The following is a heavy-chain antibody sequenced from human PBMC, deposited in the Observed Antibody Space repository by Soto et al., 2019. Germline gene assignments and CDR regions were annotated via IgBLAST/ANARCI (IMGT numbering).Heavy chain of an antibody. CDR1: GGSISSYY. V-gene: IGHV4-59*01. J-gene: IGHJ6*02. Sequence: PSETLSLTCTVSGGSISSYYWSWIRQPPGKGLEWIGYIYYSGSTNYNPSLKSRVTISVDTSKNQFSLKLSSVTAADTAVYYCARDQRGYSYGLHGMDVWGQGTTVTVSS. D-gene: IGHD5-18*01. CDR2: IYYSGST. CDR3: ARDQRGYSYGLHGMDV.